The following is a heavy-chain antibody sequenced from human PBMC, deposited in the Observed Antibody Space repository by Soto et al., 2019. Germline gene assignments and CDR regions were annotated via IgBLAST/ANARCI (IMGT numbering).Heavy chain of an antibody. D-gene: IGHD2-8*01. CDR2: INPKSGGT. CDR1: GYSFTDYH. J-gene: IGHJ6*02. Sequence: VXSVKVSYNASGYSFTDYHRHLVRQAPGQGLECLGRINPKSGGTSTAQKFQGWVTMTTDTSISTASMELTRLTSDDTAIYYCARGDSTDCSNGVCSFFYNQDMDVWGHGTTVTVSS. V-gene: IGHV1-2*04. CDR3: ARGDSTDCSNGVCSFFYNQDMDV.